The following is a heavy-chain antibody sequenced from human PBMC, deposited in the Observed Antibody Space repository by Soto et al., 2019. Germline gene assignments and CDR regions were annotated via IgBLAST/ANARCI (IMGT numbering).Heavy chain of an antibody. CDR2: INPNSGGT. Sequence: QVQLVQSGAEVKKPGASVKVSCKASGYTFTGYYMHWVRQAPGQGLEWMGWINPNSGGTNYAQKLQGWVTMTRDTSISTAYMELSRLRSDDTAVYYCARSYSDYYDSSGYLNWFDPWGQGTLVTVSS. D-gene: IGHD3-22*01. V-gene: IGHV1-2*04. CDR3: ARSYSDYYDSSGYLNWFDP. J-gene: IGHJ5*02. CDR1: GYTFTGYY.